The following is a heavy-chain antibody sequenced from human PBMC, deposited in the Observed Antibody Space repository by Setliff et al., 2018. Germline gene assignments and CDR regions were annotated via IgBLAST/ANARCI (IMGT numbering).Heavy chain of an antibody. D-gene: IGHD3-10*01. CDR3: XXXXXXXXXXDDAFDY. J-gene: IGHJ4*02. Sequence: GGSLRLSXAASXFTFPTLXXTWXXQAPGKGLEWVANIKGDESEKYYVDSVXXRFTISXXXSKNXLXLXMXXXXXXXXXXYXXXXXXXXXXXXDDAFDYWGQGTLVTVSS. CDR2: IKGDESEK. CDR1: XFTFPTLX. V-gene: IGHV3-7*01.